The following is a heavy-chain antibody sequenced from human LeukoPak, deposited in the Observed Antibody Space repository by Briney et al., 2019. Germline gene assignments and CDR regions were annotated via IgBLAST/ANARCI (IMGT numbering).Heavy chain of an antibody. D-gene: IGHD3-10*01. CDR3: ARDAREVLLWFGEFFP. V-gene: IGHV1-18*01. CDR1: GYTFTSYG. CDR2: ISGYNGKA. J-gene: IGHJ5*02. Sequence: ASVTVSCKASGYTFTSYGISWVRQAPGQGLEWMGRISGYNGKAKYAQKLQDRVTMTTDTSTSTAYMELRSLRSDDTAVYYCARDAREVLLWFGEFFPWGQGTLVTVSS.